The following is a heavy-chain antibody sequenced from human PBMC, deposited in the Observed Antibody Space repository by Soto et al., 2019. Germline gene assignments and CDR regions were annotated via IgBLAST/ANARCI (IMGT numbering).Heavy chain of an antibody. J-gene: IGHJ4*02. CDR1: GFSFRTYA. CDR2: ISGSGGNT. Sequence: PGGSLRLSCAASGFSFRTYAMSWVRQDPAKGLAWVSAISGSGGNTYYADTEKGRFTISRDNSKNTLYLQMNSLRAEDTSIYYCVKESGDYAVNNFDYWGQGTLVTVSS. V-gene: IGHV3-23*01. D-gene: IGHD4-17*01. CDR3: VKESGDYAVNNFDY.